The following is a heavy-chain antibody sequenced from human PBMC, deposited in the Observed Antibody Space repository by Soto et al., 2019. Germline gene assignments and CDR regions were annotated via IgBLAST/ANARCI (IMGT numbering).Heavy chain of an antibody. Sequence: QVQLVESGGGVVQPGRSLSLSCAASGFTFSYHALNWVRQAAGKGLEWVAVISYDGDNKYIAESVKGRFTISRDNSKNTLSLQMNSLRAEDTAMYFCARGTTTSAFTAMDVWGQGTTVTVSS. CDR2: ISYDGDNK. D-gene: IGHD3-16*01. J-gene: IGHJ6*02. V-gene: IGHV3-30-3*01. CDR1: GFTFSYHA. CDR3: ARGTTTSAFTAMDV.